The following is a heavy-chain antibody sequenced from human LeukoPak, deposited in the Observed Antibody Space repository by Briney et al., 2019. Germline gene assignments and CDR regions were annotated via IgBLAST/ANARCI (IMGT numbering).Heavy chain of an antibody. D-gene: IGHD2-8*01. CDR1: GGSIISSY. CDR3: ARGVMAADFDY. CDR2: MYCSGST. Sequence: SETLSLTCTVSGGSIISSYSSWIRQPPGEGLEWMGYMYCSGSTNYNPSLKSRVTISVDTSKNQYSLKRSSVTAADTAVYYCARGVMAADFDYLGQGTLVTVSS. J-gene: IGHJ4*02. V-gene: IGHV4-59*01.